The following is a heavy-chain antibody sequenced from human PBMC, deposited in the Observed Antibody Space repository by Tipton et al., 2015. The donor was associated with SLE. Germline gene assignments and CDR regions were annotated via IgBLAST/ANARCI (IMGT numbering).Heavy chain of an antibody. J-gene: IGHJ4*02. CDR3: ARDELSWNYGSFEY. V-gene: IGHV3-23*01. Sequence: SLRLSCRASGFTFGSHAMTWVRQPPGKGLDWVSAISGSGDSIYYADSVKGRFTISRDNSKNTVYLEMSSLRAEDSAVYFCARDELSWNYGSFEYWGQGTQVTVAS. CDR1: GFTFGSHA. CDR2: ISGSGDSI. D-gene: IGHD1-7*01.